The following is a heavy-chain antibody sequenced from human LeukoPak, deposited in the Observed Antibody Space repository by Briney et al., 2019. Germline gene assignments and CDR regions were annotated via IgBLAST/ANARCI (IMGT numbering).Heavy chain of an antibody. CDR3: ARHLNWFDP. CDR1: GFTFSDYY. Sequence: PGGSLRLSCAASGFTFSDYYMSWIRQPPGKGLEWIGSIYYSGSTYYNPSLKSRVTISVDTSKNQFSLKLSSVTAADTAVYYCARHLNWFDPWGQGTLVTVSS. CDR2: IYYSGST. V-gene: IGHV4-39*01. J-gene: IGHJ5*02.